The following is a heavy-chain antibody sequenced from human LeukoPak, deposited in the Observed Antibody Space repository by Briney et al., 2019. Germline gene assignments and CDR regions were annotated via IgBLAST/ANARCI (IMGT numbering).Heavy chain of an antibody. V-gene: IGHV3-23*01. CDR3: ARGYCSSSNCPIDY. D-gene: IGHD2-2*01. CDR1: GFTFNTNA. Sequence: PGGSLRLSCAASGFTFNTNAMSWVRQAPGKGLEWVSAISGRTGGTYYADSVKGRFTISRDNAKNSLYLQLNSLRAEDMAVYYCARGYCSSSNCPIDYWGQGTLVTVSS. CDR2: ISGRTGGT. J-gene: IGHJ4*02.